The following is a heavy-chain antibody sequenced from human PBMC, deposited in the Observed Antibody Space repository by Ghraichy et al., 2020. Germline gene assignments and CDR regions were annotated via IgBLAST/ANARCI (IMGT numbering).Heavy chain of an antibody. CDR3: AKDGSRMGGALLHPEYFDY. CDR1: GFTFSSYG. V-gene: IGHV3-30*02. CDR2: MPFDGSNT. Sequence: GGSLRLSCAASGFTFSSYGMHWVRQAPGKGLEWVAFMPFDGSNTYYGDSVKGRFTISSDNSKNTLYLQMNSLRAEDTAVYYCAKDGSRMGGALLHPEYFDYWGQGTLVTVSS. D-gene: IGHD1-26*01. J-gene: IGHJ4*02.